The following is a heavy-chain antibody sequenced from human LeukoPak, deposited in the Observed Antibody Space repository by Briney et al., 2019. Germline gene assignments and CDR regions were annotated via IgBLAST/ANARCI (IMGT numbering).Heavy chain of an antibody. CDR2: ISHSGST. CDR3: ATYSSSWYNY. D-gene: IGHD6-13*01. Sequence: SETLSLTCTVSGGSISSYYWSWIRQPPGKGLEWIGEISHSGSTNYNPSLKSRVTISVDTSKNQFSLKLSSVTAADTAVYYCATYSSSWYNYWGQGTLVTVSS. J-gene: IGHJ4*02. V-gene: IGHV4-34*01. CDR1: GGSISSYY.